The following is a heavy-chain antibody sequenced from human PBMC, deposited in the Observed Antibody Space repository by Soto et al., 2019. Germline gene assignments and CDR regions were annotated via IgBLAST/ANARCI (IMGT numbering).Heavy chain of an antibody. D-gene: IGHD3-16*01. CDR2: IYYSGST. V-gene: IGHV4-39*01. J-gene: IGHJ4*02. Sequence: SETLSLTCTVSGGSVGSTSYYWGWIRQPPWKGLEWIASIYYSGSTYYNPSLKSRVTITVDTSKNQFSLNLSSVTAADTAVYYCARLLGSGPFDYWGLGXLVTVS. CDR1: GGSVGSTSYY. CDR3: ARLLGSGPFDY.